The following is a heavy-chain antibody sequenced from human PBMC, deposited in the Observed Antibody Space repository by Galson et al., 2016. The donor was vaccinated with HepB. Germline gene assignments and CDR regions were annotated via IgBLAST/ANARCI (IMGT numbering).Heavy chain of an antibody. Sequence: SVKVSCKASEHTFATYDINWVRQATGQGLEWMGWMNPKSGDTGYAPKFQGRVTMTRNTSIRTAYMELRSLRSEDTAVYYCASFGPTAINFYNYGMDVWGQGTTVTVSS. V-gene: IGHV1-8*01. CDR3: ASFGPTAINFYNYGMDV. D-gene: IGHD3/OR15-3a*01. J-gene: IGHJ6*01. CDR1: EHTFATYD. CDR2: MNPKSGDT.